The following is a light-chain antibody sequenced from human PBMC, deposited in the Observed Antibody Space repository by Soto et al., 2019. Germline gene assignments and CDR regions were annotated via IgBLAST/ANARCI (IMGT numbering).Light chain of an antibody. J-gene: IGKJ2*01. V-gene: IGKV1-39*01. CDR1: QSISVH. CDR2: AAS. Sequence: DIQMTQSPSSLSASGGDTVTITCLASQSISVHLNWYQQKPGKVPKLLIYAASNLQSGVPSSFSGSGSETDFALTISSLQPEDFATYYCQQSYITPYTFGQGTKLQIK. CDR3: QQSYITPYT.